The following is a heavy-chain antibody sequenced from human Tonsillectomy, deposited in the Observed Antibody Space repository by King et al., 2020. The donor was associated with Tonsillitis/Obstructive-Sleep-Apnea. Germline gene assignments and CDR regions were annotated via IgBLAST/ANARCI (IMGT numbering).Heavy chain of an antibody. V-gene: IGHV3-7*03. D-gene: IGHD1-26*01. CDR2: IKQDGSEK. Sequence: VQLVESGGGLVQPGGSLRLSCAASGFTFSSYWMSWVRQAPGQGLEWVANIKQDGSEKYYVDSVKGRFTISRDNAKNSLYLQMNSLRAEDTAVYYCAGGGASGSLLPFDYWGQGTLVTVSS. CDR3: AGGGASGSLLPFDY. J-gene: IGHJ4*02. CDR1: GFTFSSYW.